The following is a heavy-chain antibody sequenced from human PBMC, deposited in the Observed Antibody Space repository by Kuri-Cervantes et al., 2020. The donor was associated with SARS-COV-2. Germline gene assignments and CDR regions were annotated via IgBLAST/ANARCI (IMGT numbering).Heavy chain of an antibody. D-gene: IGHD2-8*02. CDR1: GYTFTGYY. CDR2: INPNSGGT. J-gene: IGHJ5*02. Sequence: ASVKVSCKASGYTFTGYYMHWVRQAPGQGLEWMGWINPNSGGTNYAQKFQGRVTMTRDTSISTAYMELSRLRSDDTAVYYCARGAAGCTGGVCRDWFDPWGQGTLVTVSS. CDR3: ARGAAGCTGGVCRDWFDP. V-gene: IGHV1-2*02.